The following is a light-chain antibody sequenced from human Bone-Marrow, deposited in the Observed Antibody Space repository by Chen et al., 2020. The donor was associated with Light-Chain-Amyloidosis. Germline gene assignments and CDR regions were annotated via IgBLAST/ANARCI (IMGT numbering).Light chain of an antibody. Sequence: QSALTQPASVSGSPGQPITIACTGTSHDVGCNNYASWYQQHPGKAPIRMIYDVSNAPSGVPNRFSGSKSGNTASLTISGLQAEDEADYYCSSYTSSDTLVFGGGTKVTVL. V-gene: IGLV2-14*03. CDR3: SSYTSSDTLV. CDR1: SHDVGCNNY. J-gene: IGLJ3*02. CDR2: DVS.